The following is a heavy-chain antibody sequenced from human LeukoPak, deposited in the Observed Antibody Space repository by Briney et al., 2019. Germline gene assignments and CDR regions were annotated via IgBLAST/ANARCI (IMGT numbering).Heavy chain of an antibody. CDR1: GFTFSAYA. CDR3: AQPPPLSMFREPN. V-gene: IGHV3-23*01. Sequence: PGGSLRLSCAASGFTFSAYALSWVRQAPGRGLEWVSTISGRGDSTYYADSVKGRFTISRENSKNMPYLQMNRLRVEDTAIYYCAQPPPLSMFREPNWGQGTLITVSA. J-gene: IGHJ4*02. D-gene: IGHD3-10*01. CDR2: ISGRGDST.